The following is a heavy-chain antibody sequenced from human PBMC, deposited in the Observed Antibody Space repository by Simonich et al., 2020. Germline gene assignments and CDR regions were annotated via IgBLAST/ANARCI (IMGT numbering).Heavy chain of an antibody. CDR3: ARHYYGYYYFDY. V-gene: IGHV3-48*03. CDR2: ISSSGSTI. D-gene: IGHD4-17*01. J-gene: IGHJ4*02. Sequence: EVQLVESVGGLVQPGGSLRLSCSASGVTFSSFEMNWFRRAPGKGLEWVSYISSSGSTIYYADAVKGRFTISRYNAKNSLYLQMNSLRAEDTAVYYCARHYYGYYYFDYWGQGTLVTVSS. CDR1: GVTFSSFE.